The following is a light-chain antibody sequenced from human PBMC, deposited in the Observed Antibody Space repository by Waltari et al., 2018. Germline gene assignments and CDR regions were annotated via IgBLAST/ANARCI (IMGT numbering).Light chain of an antibody. CDR2: DVT. CDR1: NSDVGDYNY. Sequence: QSALTQPASVSGSPGQSITISCIGTNSDVGDYNYVSWYQQHPGKAPKLIIYDVTKWPSGVSNRFSGSKSGNTASLTISGLQAEDEADYYCCSHAGSTTFVVFGGGTKLTVL. J-gene: IGLJ2*01. V-gene: IGLV2-23*02. CDR3: CSHAGSTTFVV.